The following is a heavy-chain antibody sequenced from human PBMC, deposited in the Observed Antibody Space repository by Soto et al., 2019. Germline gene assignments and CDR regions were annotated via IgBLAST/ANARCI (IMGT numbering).Heavy chain of an antibody. V-gene: IGHV4-39*01. CDR3: VQRLVGATGHTDSDS. CDR2: IDYNGVT. Sequence: QVQLQESGPGLVKPSETLSLTCTVSGGSMYRSGYYWGWIRQPPGRGLEWIGNIDYNGVTYSNPSLQSRVTLSRDTSKNQFSLKLTSVTASDTALYYFVQRLVGATGHTDSDSWGPGTLVAVSS. CDR1: GGSMYRSGYY. D-gene: IGHD2-15*01. J-gene: IGHJ4*02.